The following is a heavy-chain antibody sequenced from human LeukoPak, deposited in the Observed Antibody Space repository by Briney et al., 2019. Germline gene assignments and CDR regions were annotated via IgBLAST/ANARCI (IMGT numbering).Heavy chain of an antibody. V-gene: IGHV1-2*02. J-gene: IGHJ4*02. CDR2: MNPNSGGT. Sequence: ASVKVSCKTFGYTFTSYYVHWVRQAPGQGLEWMGWMNPNSGGTNYAQKFQGRVTVTRDTSISTAYMELSRLRSDDTAVYYCARDGGGGYSFGYADWGQGTLVTVSS. CDR3: ARDGGGGYSFGYAD. D-gene: IGHD5-18*01. CDR1: GYTFTSYY.